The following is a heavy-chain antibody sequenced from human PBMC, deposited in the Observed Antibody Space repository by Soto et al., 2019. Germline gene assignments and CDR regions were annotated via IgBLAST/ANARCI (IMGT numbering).Heavy chain of an antibody. J-gene: IGHJ6*02. CDR3: AREGLGYCSSTSCQDYYYYYGMDV. D-gene: IGHD2-2*01. CDR1: GYTFTGYY. Sequence: ASVKVSCKASGYTFTGYYMHWVRQAPGQGLEWMGWINPNSGGTNYAQKFQGWVTMTRDTSISTAYMELSRLRSDDTAVYYCAREGLGYCSSTSCQDYYYYYGMDVWDQGTTVTVSS. CDR2: INPNSGGT. V-gene: IGHV1-2*04.